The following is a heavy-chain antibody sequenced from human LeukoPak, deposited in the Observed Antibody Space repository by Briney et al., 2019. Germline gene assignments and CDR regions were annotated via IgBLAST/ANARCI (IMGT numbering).Heavy chain of an antibody. CDR3: ARVFQYCSGGSCVFDY. CDR2: ISSSSSYI. J-gene: IGHJ4*02. CDR1: GFTFSSYS. Sequence: PGGSLRLSCAASGFTFSSYSMNWVRQAPGKGLEWVSSISSSSSYIYYADSVKGRFTISRDNAKNSLYLQMNSLRAEDTAVYYCARVFQYCSGGSCVFDYWGQGTLVTVSS. D-gene: IGHD2-15*01. V-gene: IGHV3-21*01.